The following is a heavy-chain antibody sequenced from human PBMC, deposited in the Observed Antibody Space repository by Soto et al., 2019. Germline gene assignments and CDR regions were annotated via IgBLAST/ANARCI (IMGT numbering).Heavy chain of an antibody. CDR3: ARGDRGGTLVVVGARPGEYGTDI. J-gene: IGHJ6*04. V-gene: IGHV3-30-3*01. CDR1: GFTFRNHA. Sequence: QVQLVESGGGVVQPGGSLRLSCAASGFTFRNHAMHRVRQAPGKGLYCLAVIARYGSNAFYRDSAKGRSTVSRDNSENTLYLYMNSVRSEGTGVYYCARGDRGGTLVVVGARPGEYGTDIWGKGTTVIVSS. D-gene: IGHD2-15*01. CDR2: IARYGSNA.